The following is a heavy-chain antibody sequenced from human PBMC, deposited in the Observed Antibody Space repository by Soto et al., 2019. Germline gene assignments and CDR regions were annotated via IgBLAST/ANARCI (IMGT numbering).Heavy chain of an antibody. Sequence: PSETLSLTCTVSGGSISSSGYYWGWIRQPPGKGLECIGSIYYSGSTYYNPSLKSRLTISVDTSKNQFSLQLTSVTVEDTAVDYCATSYGNAWYTYWGQGTKVTGSS. V-gene: IGHV4-39*07. J-gene: IGHJ4*02. CDR1: GGSISSSGYY. D-gene: IGHD6-13*01. CDR2: IYYSGST. CDR3: ATSYGNAWYTY.